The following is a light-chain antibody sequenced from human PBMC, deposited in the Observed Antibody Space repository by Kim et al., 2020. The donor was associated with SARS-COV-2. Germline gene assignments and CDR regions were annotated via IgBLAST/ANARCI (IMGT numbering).Light chain of an antibody. CDR3: SSYTSSSSYV. CDR1: SSDVGGYNY. Sequence: QSALTQPASVSGSPGQSITISCTGTSSDVGGYNYVSWYQHHPGKAPKLMIYDVSKRPSGVSNRFSGSKSGNTASLTISGLQAEDEADYYCSSYTSSSSYVFGTGNKVTV. V-gene: IGLV2-14*03. CDR2: DVS. J-gene: IGLJ1*01.